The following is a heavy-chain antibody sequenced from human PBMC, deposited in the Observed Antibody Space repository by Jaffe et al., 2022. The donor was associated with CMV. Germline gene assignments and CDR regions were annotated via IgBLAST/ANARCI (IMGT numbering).Heavy chain of an antibody. CDR1: GGSISSHSDY. CDR2: IYYSGST. V-gene: IGHV4-39*01. D-gene: IGHD2-15*01. Sequence: QLQLQESGPGLVKPSETLSLTCTVSGGSISSHSDYWGWIRQPPKKGLEWIGSIYYSGSTYSNPSLKSRLTISVDMSKNQFSLRLSSVTAADTAVYYCARHERKRFAGYSSGEPFDYWGQGTLVTVSS. J-gene: IGHJ4*02. CDR3: ARHERKRFAGYSSGEPFDY.